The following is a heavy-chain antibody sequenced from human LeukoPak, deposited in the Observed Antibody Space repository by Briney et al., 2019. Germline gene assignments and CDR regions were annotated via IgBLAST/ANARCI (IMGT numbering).Heavy chain of an antibody. CDR1: GGSIRSGSFY. D-gene: IGHD6-19*01. CDR2: ISTNGNT. CDR3: AMSSSVTRFDY. J-gene: IGHJ4*02. Sequence: SETLSLTCTVSGGSIRSGSFYWSWIRQPAGKGLEWIGRISTNGNTNYNPSLKSRVTISVDTSKNQFSLMLNSVTAADTAVYYCAMSSSVTRFDYWGQGNLVTVSS. V-gene: IGHV4-61*02.